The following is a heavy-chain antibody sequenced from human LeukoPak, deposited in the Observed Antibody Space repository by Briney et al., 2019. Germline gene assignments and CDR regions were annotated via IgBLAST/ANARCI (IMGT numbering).Heavy chain of an antibody. Sequence: GGSLRLSCAASGFTFISYDMSWVRQAPGMGLEWVSGITGSTGTTYYADSVKGRFTISRDNSKNTLYLQMNSLRAEDTAVYYCARDAYCSTTSCKEYFDLWGRGTLVTASS. J-gene: IGHJ2*01. V-gene: IGHV3-23*01. D-gene: IGHD2-2*01. CDR3: ARDAYCSTTSCKEYFDL. CDR1: GFTFISYD. CDR2: ITGSTGTT.